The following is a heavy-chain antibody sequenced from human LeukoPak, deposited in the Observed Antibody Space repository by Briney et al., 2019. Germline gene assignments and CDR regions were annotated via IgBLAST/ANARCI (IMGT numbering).Heavy chain of an antibody. CDR3: ARSDYDGDYVGWFDP. Sequence: ASVKVSCKVSGYTLTELSMHWVRQAPGKGLEWMGGFDPEDGETIYAQKFQGRVTMTTDTSTSTAYMELRSLRSDDTAVYYCARSDYDGDYVGWFDPWGQGTLVTVSS. V-gene: IGHV1-24*01. CDR1: GYTLTELS. CDR2: FDPEDGET. D-gene: IGHD4-17*01. J-gene: IGHJ5*02.